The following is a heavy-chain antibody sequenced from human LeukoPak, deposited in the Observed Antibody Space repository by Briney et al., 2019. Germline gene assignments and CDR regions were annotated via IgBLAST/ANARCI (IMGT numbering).Heavy chain of an antibody. V-gene: IGHV4-39*01. D-gene: IGHD5-24*01. Sequence: SETLSLTCTVSGGSISSSSYHWGWIRQPPGKGLEWIGSIYYSGSTYYNPSLKSRVTISVDTSKNQFSLKLSSVTAADTAVYYCARLRPRRWLQISHFDYWGQGTLVTVSS. CDR1: GGSISSSSYH. CDR2: IYYSGST. CDR3: ARLRPRRWLQISHFDY. J-gene: IGHJ4*02.